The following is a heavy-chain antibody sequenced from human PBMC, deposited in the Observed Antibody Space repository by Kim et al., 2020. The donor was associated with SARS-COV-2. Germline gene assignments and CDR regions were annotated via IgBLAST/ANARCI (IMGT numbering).Heavy chain of an antibody. CDR1: GFTFSSYG. V-gene: IGHV3-23*01. J-gene: IGHJ4*02. CDR2: ISWIGPDR. D-gene: IGHD2-15*01. CDR3: ARRLGPATPNFDF. Sequence: EGSLRLSCAASGFTFSSYGMSWVRQAPGKGLEWVSAISWIGPDRNYANSVKGRFTISRDNSKNTLYLQMNSLRDEDTAIYYCARRLGPATPNFDFWGPGTLVTVSS.